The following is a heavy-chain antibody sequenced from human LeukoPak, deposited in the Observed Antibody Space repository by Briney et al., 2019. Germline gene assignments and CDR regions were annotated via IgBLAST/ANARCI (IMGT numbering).Heavy chain of an antibody. CDR2: INSDGGST. CDR3: ARLSATWFYFDY. CDR1: GVPFSSHW. D-gene: IGHD3-9*01. V-gene: IGHV3-74*01. J-gene: IGHJ4*02. Sequence: GSLRLSCAASGVPFSSHWLHWVRQAPGKGLVWVSRINSDGGSTNYADSLKGRFTISRDNAKNTLYLQMNSLRAEDTAVYYCARLSATWFYFDYWGQGILVTASS.